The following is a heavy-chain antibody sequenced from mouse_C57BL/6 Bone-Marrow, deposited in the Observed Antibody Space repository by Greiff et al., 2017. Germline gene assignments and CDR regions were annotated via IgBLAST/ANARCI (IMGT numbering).Heavy chain of an antibody. CDR3: ASNGDSSSYDFDY. D-gene: IGHD1-1*01. J-gene: IGHJ2*01. CDR2: LWSGGGT. V-gene: IGHV2-9-1*01. CDR1: GFSFTSYA. Sequence: VQLQQSGPGLVAPSQSLSITCTVSGFSFTSYAISWVRQPPGKGLEWLGVLWSGGGTNYNSALKSRLSISNDNSKSQEFVKRNSLQTNDTARYYCASNGDSSSYDFDYWGQGTTLTVSS.